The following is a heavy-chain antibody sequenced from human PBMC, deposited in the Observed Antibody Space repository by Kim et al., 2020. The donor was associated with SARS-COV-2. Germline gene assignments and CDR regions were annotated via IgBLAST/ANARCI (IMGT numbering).Heavy chain of an antibody. CDR2: ISSGGTTM. V-gene: IGHV3-11*04. CDR3: APGGGLYYFDY. Sequence: GGSLRLSCAASGFTFSDYYMSWIRQAPGKGLEWVSYISSGGTTMYYADSVRGRFTISRDNAKNSLYLQMNSLRAEDTAVYYCAPGGGLYYFDYWGQGTLVTVSS. J-gene: IGHJ4*02. CDR1: GFTFSDYY. D-gene: IGHD2-15*01.